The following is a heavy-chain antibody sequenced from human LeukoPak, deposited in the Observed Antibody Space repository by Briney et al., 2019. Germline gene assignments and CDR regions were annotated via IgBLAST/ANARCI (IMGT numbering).Heavy chain of an antibody. CDR2: INPNSGGT. CDR1: GYTFTGYY. J-gene: IGHJ6*03. CDR3: ARGRATAMAPYYYYYYYMDV. V-gene: IGHV1-2*02. Sequence: GASVKVSCKASGYTFTGYYMHWVRQAPGQGLEWMRWINPNSGGTNYAQKFQGRVTMTRDTSISTAYMELSRLRSDDTAVYYCARGRATAMAPYYYYYYYMDVWGKGTTVTVSS. D-gene: IGHD5-18*01.